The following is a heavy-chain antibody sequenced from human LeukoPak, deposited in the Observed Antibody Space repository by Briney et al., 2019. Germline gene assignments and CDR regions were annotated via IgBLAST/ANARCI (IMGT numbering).Heavy chain of an antibody. J-gene: IGHJ5*02. CDR1: GGSYSGYY. Sequence: SETLSLTCAVYGGSYSGYYWSWIRQPPGKGLEWIGEINHSGSTNYNPSLKSRVTISVDTSKNQFSLKLSSATAADTAVYYCARGSRDTMIVVVTPYGWFDPWGQGTLVTVSS. CDR2: INHSGST. D-gene: IGHD3-22*01. V-gene: IGHV4-34*01. CDR3: ARGSRDTMIVVVTPYGWFDP.